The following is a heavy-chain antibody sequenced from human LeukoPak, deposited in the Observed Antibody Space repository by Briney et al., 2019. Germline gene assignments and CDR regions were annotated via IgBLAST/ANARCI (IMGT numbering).Heavy chain of an antibody. CDR2: IYYSGST. CDR1: GGSISSGDYY. D-gene: IGHD1-26*01. Sequence: PSQTLSLTCTVSGGSISSGDYYWSWIRQPPGKGLEWIGYIYYSGSTYYNPSLKSRVTISVDTSKNQFSLKLSSVTAADTAVYYCARESDGELIRGYFDYWGQGTLVTVSS. J-gene: IGHJ4*02. CDR3: ARESDGELIRGYFDY. V-gene: IGHV4-30-4*01.